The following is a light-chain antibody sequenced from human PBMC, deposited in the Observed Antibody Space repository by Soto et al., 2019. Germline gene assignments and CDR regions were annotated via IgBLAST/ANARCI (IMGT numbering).Light chain of an antibody. J-gene: IGLJ1*01. CDR3: CSYAGRYTYI. CDR2: DVI. Sequence: ALTQPDSVSGSTGRSATISSNRTSSDVGAYNYVSWYQQHPGKAPKLMIYDVIKRPSGVPDRFSGSKSGSTASLTISGLQAEDEADYFCCSYAGRYTYIFGTGTKGNVL. CDR1: SSDVGAYNY. V-gene: IGLV2-11*01.